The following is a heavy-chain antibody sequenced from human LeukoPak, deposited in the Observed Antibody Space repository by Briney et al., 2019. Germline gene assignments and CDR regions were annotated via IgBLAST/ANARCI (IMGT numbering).Heavy chain of an antibody. Sequence: GGSLRLSCAASGFTFSSYAMSWVRQAPGKGLEWVSAISGSGGSTYYADSVKGRFTISRDNSKNTLYLQTNSLRAEDTAVYYCAKVWSIMITFGGVTWGQGTLVTVSS. D-gene: IGHD3-16*01. V-gene: IGHV3-23*01. CDR1: GFTFSSYA. J-gene: IGHJ4*02. CDR3: AKVWSIMITFGGVT. CDR2: ISGSGGST.